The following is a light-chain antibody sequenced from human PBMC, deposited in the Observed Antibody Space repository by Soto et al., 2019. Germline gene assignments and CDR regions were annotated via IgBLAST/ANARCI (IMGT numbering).Light chain of an antibody. Sequence: DIQMTQSPSSLSASVGDRVTITCQASQDITSYLNWYQHKPGKAPKLLIYDASILEAGVPSRFRGSGSGTDFTFTISSLQPEDVSTYYCQHCDYLPIFGPGTTVDFK. J-gene: IGKJ3*01. CDR1: QDITSY. CDR3: QHCDYLPI. V-gene: IGKV1-33*01. CDR2: DAS.